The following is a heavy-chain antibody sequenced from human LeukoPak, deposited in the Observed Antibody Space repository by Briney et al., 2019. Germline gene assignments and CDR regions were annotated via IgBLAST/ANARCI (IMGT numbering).Heavy chain of an antibody. V-gene: IGHV4-61*01. Sequence: PSDTLSLTCTVSGGSVSSGSYYWSWIRQPPGKGLEWIGYIYYSGSTNYNPFLKSRVTISVDTSKNQFSLKLSSVTPADTAVYYCARGAYYFDYWGQGTLVTVSS. CDR1: GGSVSSGSYY. J-gene: IGHJ4*02. CDR3: ARGAYYFDY. CDR2: IYYSGST.